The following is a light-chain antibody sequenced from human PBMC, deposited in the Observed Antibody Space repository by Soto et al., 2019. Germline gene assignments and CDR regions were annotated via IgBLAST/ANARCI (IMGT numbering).Light chain of an antibody. V-gene: IGKV3-20*01. J-gene: IGKJ1*01. CDR3: QKHGSLPPST. Sequence: EIVLTQSPGTLSLSPGERATLSCRASQSVSSTYLAWYQQKPGQAPRLILYGSSSRATGIPDRFSGSGSGTAFTLTISSLEPEDLAGYYRQKHGSLPPSTFGQGTKVEIK. CDR2: GSS. CDR1: QSVSSTY.